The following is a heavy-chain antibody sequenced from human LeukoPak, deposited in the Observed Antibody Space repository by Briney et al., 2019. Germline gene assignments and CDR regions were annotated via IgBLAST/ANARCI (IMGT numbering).Heavy chain of an antibody. CDR1: GFTFSSYA. CDR3: ARLFHSSGWYGGVFDY. D-gene: IGHD6-19*01. V-gene: IGHV3-64*01. Sequence: GGSLRLSCAASGFTFSSYAMHWVRQAPGKGLEYVSAISSNGGSTYYANSVKGRFTISRDNSKNTLYLQMGSLRAEDMAVYYCARLFHSSGWYGGVFDYWGQGTLVTVSS. J-gene: IGHJ4*02. CDR2: ISSNGGST.